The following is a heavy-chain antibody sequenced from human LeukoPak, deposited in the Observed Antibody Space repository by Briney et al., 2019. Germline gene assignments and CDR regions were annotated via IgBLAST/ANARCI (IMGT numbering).Heavy chain of an antibody. Sequence: PGGSLRLSCAASGFTFSSYGMHWVRQSPGKGLEWVAFIRSDGSNKYYADSVKGRFTISRDNSKHTLYLQMNSLRAEDTAVYYCARFCGGDCFYYYYYMDVWGKGTTVTVSS. D-gene: IGHD2-21*02. CDR2: IRSDGSNK. J-gene: IGHJ6*03. V-gene: IGHV3-30*02. CDR3: ARFCGGDCFYYYYYMDV. CDR1: GFTFSSYG.